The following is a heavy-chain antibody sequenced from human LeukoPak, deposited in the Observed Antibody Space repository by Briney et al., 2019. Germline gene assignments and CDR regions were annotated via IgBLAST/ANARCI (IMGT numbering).Heavy chain of an antibody. CDR2: INHIGYT. V-gene: IGHV4-34*01. CDR3: TRMAAGHDY. J-gene: IGHJ4*02. D-gene: IGHD5-24*01. Sequence: SETLSLTCAVPGVSFDDYYLSWVRQTPGKGLEWIGEINHIGYTNDSPSLKSRVSLSIDTTGKQFSPNLGSVTVAGTGIYYCTRMAAGHDYWGQGTLVTVSS. CDR1: GVSFDDYY.